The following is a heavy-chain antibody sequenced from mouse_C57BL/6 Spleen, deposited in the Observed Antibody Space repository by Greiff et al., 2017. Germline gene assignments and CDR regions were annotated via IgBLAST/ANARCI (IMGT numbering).Heavy chain of an antibody. V-gene: IGHV5-4*01. CDR1: GFTFSSYA. Sequence: EVKLVESGGGLVKPGGSLKLSCAASGFTFSSYAMSWVRQTPGKRLEWVATISDGGSYTYYPANVKGRFTISRDNANNNLYLQTSHLASEDTAMYYCARDRLGAMDYWGQGTSVTVSS. J-gene: IGHJ4*01. CDR2: ISDGGSYT. CDR3: ARDRLGAMDY. D-gene: IGHD3-3*01.